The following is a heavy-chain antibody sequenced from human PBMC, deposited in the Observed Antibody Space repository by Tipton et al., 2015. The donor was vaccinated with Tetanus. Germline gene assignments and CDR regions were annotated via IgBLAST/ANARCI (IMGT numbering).Heavy chain of an antibody. CDR2: IYYSGNS. V-gene: IGHV4-39*02. CDR1: GGPIRDSDYY. Sequence: TLSLTCSVSGGPIRDSDYYWGWVRLPPGKGLEWIAGIYYSGNSYYNPTFQSRVTISVDTSRNQFSLRLSSVTAADTAVYYCARDHTRYSGSSVATFDIWGQGTMVTVSS. CDR3: ARDHTRYSGSSVATFDI. D-gene: IGHD6-6*01. J-gene: IGHJ3*02.